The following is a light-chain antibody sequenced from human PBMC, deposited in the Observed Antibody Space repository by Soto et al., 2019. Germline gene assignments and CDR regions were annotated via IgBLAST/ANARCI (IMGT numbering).Light chain of an antibody. CDR2: AAS. J-gene: IGKJ2*02. Sequence: DIQMTQSPSSLSASVGDRVTITCRASQSISSYLNWYQQKPGKAPKLLIYAASSLQSGVPSRFSGTESGTDFTLTISSLQPEDFETYYSQQSYSTPRTFGQGTKLEIK. CDR1: QSISSY. V-gene: IGKV1-39*01. CDR3: QQSYSTPRT.